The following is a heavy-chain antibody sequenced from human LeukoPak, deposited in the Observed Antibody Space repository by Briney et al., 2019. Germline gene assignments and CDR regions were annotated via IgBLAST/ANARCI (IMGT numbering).Heavy chain of an antibody. J-gene: IGHJ4*02. V-gene: IGHV5-51*01. CDR3: ARVVVAAGVDY. D-gene: IGHD2-15*01. Sequence: GASLQISCKGSGCSFTSYWIGWVRQMPGKGLEWMGIIYPGDSDTRYSPSFQGQVTISADKSISTAYLQWSSLKASDTAMYYCARVVVAAGVDYWGQGTLVTVSS. CDR1: GCSFTSYW. CDR2: IYPGDSDT.